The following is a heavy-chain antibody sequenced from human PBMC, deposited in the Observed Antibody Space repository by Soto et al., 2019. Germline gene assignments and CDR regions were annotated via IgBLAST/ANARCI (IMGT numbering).Heavy chain of an antibody. CDR2: ISGSGGST. D-gene: IGHD6-13*01. J-gene: IGHJ5*02. CDR1: GFTFSSYA. CDR3: SNAVRPGIAAAGTSS. V-gene: IGHV3-23*01. Sequence: EVQLLESGGGLVQPGGSLRLSCAASGFTFSSYAMSWVRQAPGKGLEWVSAISGSGGSTYYADSVKGRFTISRDNTKNTQYLLMNTLRAEDTVVYYCSNAVRPGIAAAGTSSWGQGTLVTVSS.